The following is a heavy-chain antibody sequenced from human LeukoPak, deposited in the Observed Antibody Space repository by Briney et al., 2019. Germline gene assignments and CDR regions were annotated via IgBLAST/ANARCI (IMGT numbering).Heavy chain of an antibody. J-gene: IGHJ4*02. CDR1: GGSISSSIYY. V-gene: IGHV4-39*01. D-gene: IGHD5-12*01. CDR3: ARSPNSGYDPFDY. Sequence: PSETLSLTCTVSGGSISSSIYYWGWIRQPPGKGLEWIGSIYYSGSTYYNPSLKSRVTISVDTSKNQFSLKLSSVTAADTAVYYCARSPNSGYDPFDYWGQGTLVTVSS. CDR2: IYYSGST.